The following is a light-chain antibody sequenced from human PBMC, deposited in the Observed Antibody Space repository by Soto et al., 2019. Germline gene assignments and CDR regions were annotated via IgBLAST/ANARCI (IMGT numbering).Light chain of an antibody. V-gene: IGKV3-15*01. Sequence: VMTQSPATLSVSSGERATLSCRASQSVGSNLAWYQQKPGQAPRLLIFGASSRATGVPARFSGSGSGTEFTLTINSLQSEYCAVYFCQQNDNLPLTFGPGTKVDIK. CDR2: GAS. J-gene: IGKJ3*01. CDR1: QSVGSN. CDR3: QQNDNLPLT.